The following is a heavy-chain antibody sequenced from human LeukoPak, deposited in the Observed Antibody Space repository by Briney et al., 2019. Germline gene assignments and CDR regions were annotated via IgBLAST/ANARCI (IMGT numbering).Heavy chain of an antibody. CDR2: IYHSGST. D-gene: IGHD2-15*01. J-gene: IGHJ4*02. CDR1: GGSFSGYY. Sequence: SETLPLTCAVYGGSFSGYYWSWIRQPPGKGLEWIGEIYHSGSTNYNPSLKSRVTISVDKSKSQFSLKLSSVTAADTAVYYCARDCSGGSCYGPLVDYWGQGTLVTVSS. V-gene: IGHV4-34*01. CDR3: ARDCSGGSCYGPLVDY.